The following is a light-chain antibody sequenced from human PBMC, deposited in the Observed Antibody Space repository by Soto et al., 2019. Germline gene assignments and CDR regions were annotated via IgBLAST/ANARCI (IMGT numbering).Light chain of an antibody. V-gene: IGKV1-5*01. CDR1: QTISGW. Sequence: DIQMTQSPSTLSASVGDRVTITCRASQTISGWLAWYQQKPGKAPNLLIYDASSLESGVPSRFSGSGSGTEFTLTISSLQPDDSATYYCQQYNSYRAFGQGTKVDIK. CDR3: QQYNSYRA. J-gene: IGKJ1*01. CDR2: DAS.